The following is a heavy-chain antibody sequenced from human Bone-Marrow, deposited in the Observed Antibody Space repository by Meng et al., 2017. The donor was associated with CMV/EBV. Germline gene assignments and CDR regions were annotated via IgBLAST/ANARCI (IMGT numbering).Heavy chain of an antibody. V-gene: IGHV4-59*01. CDR3: ARGSGDGSYYFDY. D-gene: IGHD5-12*01. J-gene: IGHJ4*02. Sequence: SETLSLTCTVSGGSISNYYWGWIRQPPGKGLEWIGYIYYSGSTNYNPSLKSRVTISVHTSKIQFSLKLSSVTAADTAVYYCARGSGDGSYYFDYWGQGTLVTVSS. CDR1: GGSISNYY. CDR2: IYYSGST.